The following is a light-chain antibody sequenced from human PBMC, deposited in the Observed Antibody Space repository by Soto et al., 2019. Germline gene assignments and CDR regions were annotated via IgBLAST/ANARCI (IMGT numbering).Light chain of an antibody. CDR3: CSYAGRSTYV. Sequence: QSVLTQPASVSGSPGQSITISCAGSNSDVGTYSIVSWYQQHPGKAPKLMIYEVSKRPSGVSDRFSGYKSGKTASLTISGLQAEDEADYYCCSYAGRSTYVFXPGTNGTGL. CDR1: NSDVGTYSI. J-gene: IGLJ1*01. V-gene: IGLV2-23*02. CDR2: EVS.